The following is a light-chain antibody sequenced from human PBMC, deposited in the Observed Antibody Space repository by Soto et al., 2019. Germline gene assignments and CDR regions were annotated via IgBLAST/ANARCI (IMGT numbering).Light chain of an antibody. CDR2: EDT. CDR1: SSNVGAGHD. J-gene: IGLJ2*01. Sequence: QSVLTQPPSVSGAPGQRVTISCTGSSSNVGAGHDVHWYQQFPGTAPRLIIYEDTTRPSGVPDRFSGSKSGTSASLAITGLHPEDEADYYCQSYDSSLSALVFGGGTKVTVL. V-gene: IGLV1-40*01. CDR3: QSYDSSLSALV.